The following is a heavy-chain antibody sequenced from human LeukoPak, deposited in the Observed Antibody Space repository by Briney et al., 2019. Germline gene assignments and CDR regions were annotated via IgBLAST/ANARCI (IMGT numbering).Heavy chain of an antibody. CDR1: GGSFSAYY. V-gene: IGHV4-34*01. CDR3: ARGIRYYYDSSTYVPYYFDY. J-gene: IGHJ4*02. D-gene: IGHD3-22*01. CDR2: INHSGSA. Sequence: SEALSLTCAAYGGSFSAYYWTWIRQPPGKGLEGIWEINHSGSAKYNPSLKSGVTISVATSKNQFSLKLTSVTAADTALYYCARGIRYYYDSSTYVPYYFDYWGQGTLVTVSS.